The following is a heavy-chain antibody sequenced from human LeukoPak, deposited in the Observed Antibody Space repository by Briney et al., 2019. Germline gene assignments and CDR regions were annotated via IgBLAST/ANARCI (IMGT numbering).Heavy chain of an antibody. CDR2: ISYDGSNN. D-gene: IGHD6-19*01. J-gene: IGHJ4*02. V-gene: IGHV3-30*18. CDR1: GFTFSSYG. Sequence: SGGSLRLSCAASGFTFSSYGMHWVRQAPGKGLEWVAVISYDGSNNYYADPVKGRFTISRDNSKNTLYLQMNSLRAEDTAVYYCAKDHSSGCPGGYWGQGTLVTVSS. CDR3: AKDHSSGCPGGY.